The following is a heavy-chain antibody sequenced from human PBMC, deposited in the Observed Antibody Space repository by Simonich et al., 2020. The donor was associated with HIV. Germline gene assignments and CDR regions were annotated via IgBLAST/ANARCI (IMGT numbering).Heavy chain of an antibody. Sequence: QVQLQQWGAGLLKPSETLSFTCAVYGGSFSGYYWSWIRQHPGKGLEWIGEINHSGDTNYNPSLKSRVTVSVDTSKNQFSLKLSSVTAADTALYYCARGDYYNIFTAYAFDIWGQGTMVTVSS. CDR2: INHSGDT. D-gene: IGHD3-9*01. J-gene: IGHJ3*02. CDR3: ARGDYYNIFTAYAFDI. V-gene: IGHV4-34*01. CDR1: GGSFSGYY.